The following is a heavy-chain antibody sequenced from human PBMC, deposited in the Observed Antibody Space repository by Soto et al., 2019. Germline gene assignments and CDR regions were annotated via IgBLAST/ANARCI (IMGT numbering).Heavy chain of an antibody. V-gene: IGHV4-4*02. CDR2: IYHSGST. CDR3: ARVKGRTGTTGIDY. CDR1: SGSISSSNW. J-gene: IGHJ4*02. Sequence: SETLSLTCAVSSGSISSSNWWSWVRQPPGKGLEWIGEIYHSGSTNYNPSLKSRVTISVDKSKNQFSLKLSSVTAADTAVYYCARVKGRTGTTGIDYWGQGTLVTVSS. D-gene: IGHD1-1*01.